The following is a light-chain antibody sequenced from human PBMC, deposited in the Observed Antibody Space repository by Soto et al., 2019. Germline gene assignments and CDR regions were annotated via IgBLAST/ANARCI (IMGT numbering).Light chain of an antibody. CDR3: SSYTSSSTVI. CDR1: SSDVGGYNY. Sequence: QSALTQPASASGSPGQSITISCTGTSSDVGGYNYISWYQQHPGKAPKFIIYDVRNRPSGVSNRFSGSRSGNTASLTISGLQDEDEADYYCSSYTSSSTVIFGGGTKLTVL. CDR2: DVR. J-gene: IGLJ2*01. V-gene: IGLV2-14*01.